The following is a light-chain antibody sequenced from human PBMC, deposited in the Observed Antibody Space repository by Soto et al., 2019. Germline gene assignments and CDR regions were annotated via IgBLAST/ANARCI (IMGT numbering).Light chain of an antibody. CDR2: EVS. CDR3: SSYISSTTLSYV. J-gene: IGLJ1*01. V-gene: IGLV2-14*01. Sequence: QSVLTQPASVSGSPGQSITISCTGTSCDVGGYNYVSWYQQHPGKAPQLIIYEVSNRPSGVSNRFSGSKSGNTASLTISGLQAEDEADYYCSSYISSTTLSYVFGTGTKVTVL. CDR1: SCDVGGYNY.